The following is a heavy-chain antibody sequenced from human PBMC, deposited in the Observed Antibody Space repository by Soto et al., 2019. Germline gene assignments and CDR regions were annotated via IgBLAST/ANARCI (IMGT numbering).Heavy chain of an antibody. Sequence: PGGSLRLSCAASGFTFSSYSINWVRQAPGKGLEWVSSISSSNNNIYYADSVKGRFTISRDNAKNSLYLQMNTLRAEDTAVYYCARSLRGILDAFDIWGQGTMVTVSS. CDR3: ARSLRGILDAFDI. CDR1: GFTFSSYS. J-gene: IGHJ3*02. CDR2: ISSSNNNI. D-gene: IGHD3-9*01. V-gene: IGHV3-21*01.